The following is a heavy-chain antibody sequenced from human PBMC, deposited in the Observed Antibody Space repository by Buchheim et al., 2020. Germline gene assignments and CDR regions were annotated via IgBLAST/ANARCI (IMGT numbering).Heavy chain of an antibody. V-gene: IGHV4-34*01. CDR3: ARTAFEPSTFYYYGMDV. D-gene: IGHD2-21*02. J-gene: IGHJ6*02. CDR2: IKDRGGP. CDR1: GGSISSHY. Sequence: QVQLQQWGAGLLKPSETLSLTCAVYGGSISSHYWSWIRQSPGGGLEWIGEIKDRGGPNLNPSLKSRVTIVLDTAKNQFSLKLSSVTAADTAAYFCARTAFEPSTFYYYGMDVWGQGTT.